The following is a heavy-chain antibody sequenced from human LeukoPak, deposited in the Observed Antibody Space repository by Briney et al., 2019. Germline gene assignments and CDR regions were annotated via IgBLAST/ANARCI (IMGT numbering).Heavy chain of an antibody. D-gene: IGHD1-26*01. CDR1: GFAFSSFA. Sequence: GRSLRLSCTASGFAFSSFAMHWVRQAPGKGLEWVAVISYDGSNKYFADSVKGRFTISRDNSKNTLYLQMNSLRAEDTAVYYCAKSEELLLGHFDYWGQGTLVTVSS. CDR2: ISYDGSNK. V-gene: IGHV3-30-3*02. J-gene: IGHJ4*02. CDR3: AKSEELLLGHFDY.